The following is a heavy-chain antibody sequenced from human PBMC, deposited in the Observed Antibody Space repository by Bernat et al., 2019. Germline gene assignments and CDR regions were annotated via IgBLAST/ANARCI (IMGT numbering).Heavy chain of an antibody. V-gene: IGHV3-73*01. J-gene: IGHJ5*02. CDR1: GFTFSGSA. Sequence: VQLVESGGGVIQPGGSLKLSCAASGFTFSGSAMHWVRQASGKGLEWVGRIRSKANSYATAYAASVKGRFTISRDDSKNTAYLQMNSLKTEDTAVYYCTSFITIFGDNWFDPWGQGTLVTVSS. CDR2: IRSKANSYAT. CDR3: TSFITIFGDNWFDP. D-gene: IGHD3-3*01.